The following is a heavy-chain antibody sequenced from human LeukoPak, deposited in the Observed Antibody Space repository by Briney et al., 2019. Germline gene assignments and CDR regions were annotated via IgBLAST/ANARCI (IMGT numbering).Heavy chain of an antibody. Sequence: GGSLRPSCAASGFTVSSNYMSWVRQAPGKGLEWVSVIYSGGSTYYADSVKGRFTISRDNSKNTLYLQMNSLRAEDTAVYYCASEGSRAAQNAFDIWGQGTMVTVSS. V-gene: IGHV3-53*01. J-gene: IGHJ3*02. CDR3: ASEGSRAAQNAFDI. CDR2: IYSGGST. D-gene: IGHD2-15*01. CDR1: GFTVSSNY.